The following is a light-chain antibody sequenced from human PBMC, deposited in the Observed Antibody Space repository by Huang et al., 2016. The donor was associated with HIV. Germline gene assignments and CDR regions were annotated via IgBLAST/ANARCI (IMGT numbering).Light chain of an antibody. Sequence: IQLTQSPSSLSASVGDRVTITCRASQGIRSYLAWYQQKPGKAPKLLIYGASTLQSGVQARFSGSESGTDFTLTIGSLQPEDFATYYCQQLNSYPYTFGQGTKLEIK. J-gene: IGKJ2*01. CDR1: QGIRSY. V-gene: IGKV1-9*01. CDR3: QQLNSYPYT. CDR2: GAS.